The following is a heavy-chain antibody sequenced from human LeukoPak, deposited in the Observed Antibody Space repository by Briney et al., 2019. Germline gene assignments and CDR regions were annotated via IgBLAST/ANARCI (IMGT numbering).Heavy chain of an antibody. D-gene: IGHD3-22*01. CDR2: ISAYNGNT. CDR3: ARDQGFTMIVVVPPSHAFDI. V-gene: IGHV1-18*01. J-gene: IGHJ3*02. CDR1: GYTFTSYG. Sequence: ASVKVSCKASGYTFTSYGISWVRQAPGQGLEWMGWISAYNGNTNYAQKLQGRVTMTTDTSTSTAYMELRSLRSDDTAVYCCARDQGFTMIVVVPPSHAFDIWGQGTMVTVSS.